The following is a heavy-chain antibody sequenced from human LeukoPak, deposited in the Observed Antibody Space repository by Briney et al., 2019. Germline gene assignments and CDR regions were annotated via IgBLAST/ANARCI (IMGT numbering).Heavy chain of an antibody. Sequence: SQTLSLTCAISGDSVSSNSAAWNWIRQSPSRGLEWLGRTYYRSKWYNDYAVSVKSRITINPDTSKNQFSLQLNSVTPEDTAVYYCAREGGCSSTTCYEVDYWGQGTLVTVSS. V-gene: IGHV6-1*01. CDR1: GDSVSSNSAA. D-gene: IGHD2-2*01. J-gene: IGHJ4*02. CDR3: AREGGCSSTTCYEVDY. CDR2: TYYRSKWYN.